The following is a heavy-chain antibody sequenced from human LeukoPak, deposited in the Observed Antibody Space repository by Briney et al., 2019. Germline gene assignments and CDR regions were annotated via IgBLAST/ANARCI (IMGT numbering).Heavy chain of an antibody. J-gene: IGHJ5*02. CDR3: AKDLSRAVTADWFDP. D-gene: IGHD2-21*02. Sequence: GGSLRLSCAASGFTFSNYDMTWVRQAPGKGLEWVSSISDNGGSTYYADSVEGRFTISRDNSKHPADLQMTNLRAGATVVYYCAKDLSRAVTADWFDPWDQGSLVTVSS. CDR2: ISDNGGST. CDR1: GFTFSNYD. V-gene: IGHV3-23*01.